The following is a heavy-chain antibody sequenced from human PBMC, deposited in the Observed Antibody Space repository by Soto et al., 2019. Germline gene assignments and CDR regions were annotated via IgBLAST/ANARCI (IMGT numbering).Heavy chain of an antibody. V-gene: IGHV5-51*01. CDR1: GYIFTTYW. CDR2: IYPGDSDT. J-gene: IGHJ3*02. CDR3: ARQGAFLNAFDI. D-gene: IGHD3-16*01. Sequence: GESLKISCKGSGYIFTTYWIGWVRQMPGKGLEWMGIIYPGDSDTTYSPSFQGQVTISADKSLSTAHLQWSSLKASDTAMYYCARQGAFLNAFDIWGQGTMVTVSS.